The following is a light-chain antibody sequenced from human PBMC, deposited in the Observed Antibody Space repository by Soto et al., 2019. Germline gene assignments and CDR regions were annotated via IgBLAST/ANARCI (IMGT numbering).Light chain of an antibody. CDR2: GSS. V-gene: IGKV1-12*01. Sequence: IQVTQSTSSESASVGDSVTITFRASQGVSDWVAWYQQKPGEAPKLLIYGSSSLLSGVPSRFSGTRSGTDFTLTISSLQPEDFATYYCQQANSYPWTFGQGTKVDIK. CDR1: QGVSDW. J-gene: IGKJ1*01. CDR3: QQANSYPWT.